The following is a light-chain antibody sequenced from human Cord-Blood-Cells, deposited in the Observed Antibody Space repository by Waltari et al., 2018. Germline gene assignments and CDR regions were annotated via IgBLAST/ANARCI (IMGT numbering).Light chain of an antibody. CDR3: QQRSNRPLT. CDR1: QSVSSY. V-gene: IGKV3-11*01. Sequence: EIVLTQSPATLSLSPGERATLSCRARQSVSSYLAWYQQKPGQAPRLLIYDASNRATGIPARFSGSGSGTDFTLIISSLEPEDFAVYYCQQRSNRPLTFGGGTKVEIK. J-gene: IGKJ4*01. CDR2: DAS.